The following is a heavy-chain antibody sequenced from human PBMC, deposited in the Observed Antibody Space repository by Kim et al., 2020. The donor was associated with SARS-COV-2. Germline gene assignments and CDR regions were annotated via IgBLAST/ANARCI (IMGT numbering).Heavy chain of an antibody. V-gene: IGHV3-23*03. CDR1: GFTFSSYA. J-gene: IGHJ3*02. Sequence: GGSLRLSCAASGFTFSSYAMSWVRQAPGKGLEWVSVIYSGGSSTDYADSVKGRCTISRDNSKNTLYLQMNSLRAEDTDVYYCAKATHVRGAFDIWGQGTMVTVSS. D-gene: IGHD3-16*01. CDR2: IYSGGSST. CDR3: AKATHVRGAFDI.